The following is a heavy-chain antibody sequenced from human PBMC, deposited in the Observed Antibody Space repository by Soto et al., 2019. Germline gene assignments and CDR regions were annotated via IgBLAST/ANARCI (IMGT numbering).Heavy chain of an antibody. CDR3: ALPPPDDFWSGYYTEY. CDR2: ISGSGGST. CDR1: GFTFSSYA. D-gene: IGHD3-3*01. V-gene: IGHV3-23*01. J-gene: IGHJ4*02. Sequence: GGSPRVSCAASGFTFSSYAMSWVRQAPGKGLEWVSAISGSGGSTYYADSVKGRFTISRDNSKNTLYLQMNSLRAEDTAVYYCALPPPDDFWSGYYTEYWGQGTLVTVSS.